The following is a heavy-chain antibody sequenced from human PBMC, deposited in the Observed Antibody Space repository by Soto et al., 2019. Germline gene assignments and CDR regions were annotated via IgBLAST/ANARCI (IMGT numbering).Heavy chain of an antibody. D-gene: IGHD6-19*01. CDR2: MNPNSGNT. J-gene: IGHJ5*02. CDR3: ARFYSSGWYLWFEP. V-gene: IGHV1-8*01. CDR1: GYTFTSYD. Sequence: ASVNVSCKASGYTFTSYDINWVRQATGQGLEWMGWMNPNSGNTGYAQKFQGRVTMTRNTSISTAYMELSSLRSEDTAVYYCARFYSSGWYLWFEPWGQGTLVSVSS.